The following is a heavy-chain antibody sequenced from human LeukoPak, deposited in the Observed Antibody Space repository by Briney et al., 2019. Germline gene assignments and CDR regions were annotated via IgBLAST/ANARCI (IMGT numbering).Heavy chain of an antibody. V-gene: IGHV4-39*01. CDR3: ASHSLTVTTVDY. D-gene: IGHD4-17*01. CDR1: GGPISSSSYY. CDR2: IYYSGST. Sequence: SETLSLTCTVSGGPISSSSYYWGWIRQPPGKGLEWIGSIYYSGSTYYNPSLKSRVTISVDTSKNQFSLKLSSLTAADTAVYYCASHSLTVTTVDYWGQGTLVTVSS. J-gene: IGHJ4*02.